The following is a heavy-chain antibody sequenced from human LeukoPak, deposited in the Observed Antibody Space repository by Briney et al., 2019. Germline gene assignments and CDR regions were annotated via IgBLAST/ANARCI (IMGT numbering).Heavy chain of an antibody. D-gene: IGHD5-24*01. V-gene: IGHV1-46*01. CDR2: INPSGGST. CDR3: ARDNPVGDVAWWFDP. J-gene: IGHJ5*02. Sequence: ASVKVSCKASGYTFTSYYMHWVRQAPGHGLEWMGIINPSGGSTSYAQKFQGRVTMTRDMSTTTVYMELSSLRSEDTAVYYCARDNPVGDVAWWFDPWGQGTLVTVSS. CDR1: GYTFTSYY.